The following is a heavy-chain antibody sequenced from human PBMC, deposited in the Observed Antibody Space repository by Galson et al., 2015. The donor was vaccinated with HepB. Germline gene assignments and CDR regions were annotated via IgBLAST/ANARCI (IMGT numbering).Heavy chain of an antibody. CDR2: ISYDGSNK. CDR3: AKDPYGSGSYAINYFDY. D-gene: IGHD3-10*01. V-gene: IGHV3-30*18. Sequence: SLRLSCAASGFTFSSYGMHWVRQAPGKGLEWVAVISYDGSNKYYADSVKGRFTISRDNSKNTLYLQMNSLRAEDTAVYYCAKDPYGSGSYAINYFDYWGQGTLVTVSS. CDR1: GFTFSSYG. J-gene: IGHJ4*02.